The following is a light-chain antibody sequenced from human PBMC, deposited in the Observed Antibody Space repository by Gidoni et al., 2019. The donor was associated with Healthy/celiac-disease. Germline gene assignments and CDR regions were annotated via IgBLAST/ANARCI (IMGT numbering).Light chain of an antibody. Sequence: DIQMTQSPSSLSASVGDRVTITCRASQSISSYLNWYQQNPGKAPNLLIYAASSLQSEVPSRFSGSGSGTDFTLTISSLQPEDFASYYCQQSYSTPRTFGQGTKLEIK. V-gene: IGKV1-39*01. CDR2: AAS. CDR3: QQSYSTPRT. J-gene: IGKJ2*01. CDR1: QSISSY.